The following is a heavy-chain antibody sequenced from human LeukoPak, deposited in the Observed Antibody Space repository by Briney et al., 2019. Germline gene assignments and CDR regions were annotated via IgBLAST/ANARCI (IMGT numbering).Heavy chain of an antibody. V-gene: IGHV3-30*03. CDR3: ARDRSDILTGYNDAFDI. D-gene: IGHD3-9*01. CDR1: GFTFSSYG. Sequence: GRSLRLSCAASGFTFSSYGMHWVRQAPGKGLEWVAVISYDGSNKYYADSVKGRFTISRDNSKNTLYLQMNSLRAEDTAVYYCARDRSDILTGYNDAFDIWGQGTMVTVSS. CDR2: ISYDGSNK. J-gene: IGHJ3*02.